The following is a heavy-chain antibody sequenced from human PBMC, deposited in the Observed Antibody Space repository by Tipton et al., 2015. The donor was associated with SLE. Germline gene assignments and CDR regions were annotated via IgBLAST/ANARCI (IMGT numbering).Heavy chain of an antibody. CDR3: ARAQAAPARTYYMDV. CDR1: GGSISSGSYY. V-gene: IGHV4-61*02. Sequence: LRLSCTVSGGSISSGSYYWSWIRQPAGKGLEWIGRIYTSGSTNYNPSLKSRVTISVDTSKNQFSLKLSSVTAADTAVYYCARAQAAPARTYYMDVWGKGTTVTVSS. CDR2: IYTSGST. J-gene: IGHJ6*03. D-gene: IGHD2-15*01.